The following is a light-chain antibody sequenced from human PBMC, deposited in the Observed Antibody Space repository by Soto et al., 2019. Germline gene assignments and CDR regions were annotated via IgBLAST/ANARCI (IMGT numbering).Light chain of an antibody. J-gene: IGLJ3*02. CDR1: TGAVTSGHY. Sequence: QAVVTQEPSLTVSPGGTITLTCGSSTGAVTSGHYPYWFQQKPGQAPRTLIYDTSKKHSWTPARFSGSLLGGKAALTLSGAQPEDEAEYYCLLSYDGTLPWVFGGGTQLTV. CDR2: DTS. V-gene: IGLV7-46*01. CDR3: LLSYDGTLPWV.